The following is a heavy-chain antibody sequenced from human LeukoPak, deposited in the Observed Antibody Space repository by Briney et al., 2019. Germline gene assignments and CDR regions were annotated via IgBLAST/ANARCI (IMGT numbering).Heavy chain of an antibody. J-gene: IGHJ4*02. Sequence: PGGSLRLSCVASGFAFNNFAMHWVRQAPGKGLEWVAVVSYEGTIKYYTDSARGRFTISRDNAKNTLYLQMNSLRAEDTAVYYCARGSGSYDYWGQGTLVTVSS. D-gene: IGHD1-26*01. CDR2: VSYEGTIK. CDR1: GFAFNNFA. V-gene: IGHV3-30*04. CDR3: ARGSGSYDY.